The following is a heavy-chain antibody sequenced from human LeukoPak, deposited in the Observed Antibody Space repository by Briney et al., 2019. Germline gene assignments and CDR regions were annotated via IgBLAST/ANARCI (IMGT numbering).Heavy chain of an antibody. CDR1: GYIFTSYG. V-gene: IGHV1-18*01. CDR3: ARSASSAYYYYYYMDV. CDR2: ISGYNGNT. J-gene: IGHJ6*03. D-gene: IGHD3-22*01. Sequence: GASVTVSCKASGYIFTSYGISWVRQAPGQELESMGCISGYNGNTNYAQKLQGRVNMTTDTSTSTAYMELRSLRSDDTAVYYCARSASSAYYYYYYMDVWGKGTTVTVSS.